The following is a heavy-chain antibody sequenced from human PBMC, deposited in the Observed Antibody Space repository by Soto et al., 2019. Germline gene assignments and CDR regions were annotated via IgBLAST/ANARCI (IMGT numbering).Heavy chain of an antibody. J-gene: IGHJ4*02. CDR1: GFTFSTYW. V-gene: IGHV3-74*01. CDR2: INIDGSTT. D-gene: IGHD3-22*01. CDR3: ARGRLYYYDSCDS. Sequence: HPGGSLRLSCAASGFTFSTYWMHWVRQAPGKGLVWVSRINIDGSTTNYADSVKGRFTISRDNAKNTVYLQMSTLRAEDTAVYYCARGRLYYYDSCDSWGQGTLVTVSS.